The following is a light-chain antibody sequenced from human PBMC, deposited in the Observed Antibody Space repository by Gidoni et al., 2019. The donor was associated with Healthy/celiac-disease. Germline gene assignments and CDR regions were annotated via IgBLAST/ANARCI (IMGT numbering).Light chain of an antibody. J-gene: IGKJ1*01. CDR1: QSISSY. CDR2: AAS. CDR3: QQSYSTPT. Sequence: DIQMTQSPSSLSASVGDRVTITCRASQSISSYLNWYQQKPGKAPKLLIYAASSLQSGVPSRFSGSGSVTDFTLTISSLQPEDFATYYCQQSYSTPTFGQGTKVKSN. V-gene: IGKV1-39*01.